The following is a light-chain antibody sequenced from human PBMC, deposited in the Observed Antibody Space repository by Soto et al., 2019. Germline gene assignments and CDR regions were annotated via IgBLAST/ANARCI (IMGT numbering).Light chain of an antibody. CDR2: DAS. J-gene: IGKJ2*01. CDR3: QQYNGYSYT. V-gene: IGKV1-5*01. Sequence: DTQMTQSPSTLSASVGDRVTITCRSSQSIGSWMAWYQQIPGKAPKLLIFDASTLQSGVPSRFSGSGSGTEFTLTISSLHPDDFATYSCQQYNGYSYTFGQGTTLEI. CDR1: QSIGSW.